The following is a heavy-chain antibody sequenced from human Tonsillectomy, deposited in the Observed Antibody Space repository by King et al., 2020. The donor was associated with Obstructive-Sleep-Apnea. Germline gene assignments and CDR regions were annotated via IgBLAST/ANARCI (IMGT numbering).Heavy chain of an antibody. CDR2: INPSDGST. D-gene: IGHD2-21*02. Sequence: VQLVESGAEVKRPGASVKLSCKASGYTFTSYYIHWVRQAPGQGLEWMGIINPSDGSTNYAQKFQDRVTMTRDTSTSTVYMELNSLRSEDTAVHYCARSLVTVPNDYWGQGTLVTVTS. J-gene: IGHJ4*02. V-gene: IGHV1-46*01. CDR3: ARSLVTVPNDY. CDR1: GYTFTSYY.